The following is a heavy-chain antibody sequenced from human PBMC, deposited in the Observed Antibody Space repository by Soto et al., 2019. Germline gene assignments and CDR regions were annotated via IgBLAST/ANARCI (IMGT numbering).Heavy chain of an antibody. CDR1: GGSISSGGYY. CDR3: ARSVFP. J-gene: IGHJ5*02. V-gene: IGHV4-31*03. CDR2: INYIGST. Sequence: QVQLQESGPGLVKHSQTLSLTCTVSGGSISSGGYYWNWIRQHPGKGLEWIGYINYIGSTYYNPFIKSRVTITLDTSKNQCSLKLSSVTASDTAVYYCARSVFPWGQGTLVTVSS.